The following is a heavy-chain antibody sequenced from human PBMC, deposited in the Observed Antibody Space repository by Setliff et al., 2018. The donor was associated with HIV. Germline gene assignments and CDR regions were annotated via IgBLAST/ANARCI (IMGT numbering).Heavy chain of an antibody. J-gene: IGHJ4*02. CDR1: GFTVSSNY. V-gene: IGHV3-53*01. CDR2: IYSGGST. CDR3: GREAVAVAGTLDY. Sequence: GGSLRLSCAASGFTVSSNYMSWVRQAPGKGLEWASVIYSGGSTYYADSVKGRFTISRDNSKNTLYLQMNSLRDEDTAVYYCGREAVAVAGTLDYWGQGTLVTVSS. D-gene: IGHD6-19*01.